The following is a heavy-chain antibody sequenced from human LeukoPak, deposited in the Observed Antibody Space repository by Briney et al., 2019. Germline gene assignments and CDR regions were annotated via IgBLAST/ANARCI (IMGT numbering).Heavy chain of an antibody. CDR3: ARVAIFTIRPYYFDY. CDR2: IIPIFGTA. CDR1: GGTFSSYA. V-gene: IGHV1-69*13. J-gene: IGHJ4*02. D-gene: IGHD3-3*01. Sequence: ASVKVSCKASGGTFSSYAISWVRQATGQGLEWMGGIIPIFGTANYAQKFQGRVTITADESTSTAYMELSSLRSEDTAVYYCARVAIFTIRPYYFDYWGQGALVTVSS.